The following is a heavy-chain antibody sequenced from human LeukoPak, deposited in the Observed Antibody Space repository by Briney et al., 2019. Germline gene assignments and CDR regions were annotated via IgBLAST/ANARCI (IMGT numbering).Heavy chain of an antibody. CDR1: GGSVSSGTYY. D-gene: IGHD3-10*01. CDR2: ISYNENT. Sequence: PSETLSLTCTVSGGSVSSGTYYWTWIRQPPGKGLEWIAYISYNENTSYNPSLKSRLTISLDTSKNQFSLRLCSVTAADTAVYYCAGEASLVRGIFITRYGLDVWGKGTTVTVSS. J-gene: IGHJ6*04. V-gene: IGHV4-61*01. CDR3: AGEASLVRGIFITRYGLDV.